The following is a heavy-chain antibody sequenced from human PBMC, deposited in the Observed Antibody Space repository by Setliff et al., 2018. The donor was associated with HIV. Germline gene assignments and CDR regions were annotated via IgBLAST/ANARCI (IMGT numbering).Heavy chain of an antibody. CDR2: IYYSGST. V-gene: IGHV4-39*07. CDR3: ARVSFGITGTTGWFDP. Sequence: SETLSLTCTVSGGSIRSSSYYWGWIRQPPGKGLEWIGSIYYSGSTYYNSSLRSRVTISGDTSKKQFSLKLTSVTAADTAVYYCARVSFGITGTTGWFDPWGQGTLVTVSS. D-gene: IGHD1-20*01. J-gene: IGHJ5*02. CDR1: GGSIRSSSYY.